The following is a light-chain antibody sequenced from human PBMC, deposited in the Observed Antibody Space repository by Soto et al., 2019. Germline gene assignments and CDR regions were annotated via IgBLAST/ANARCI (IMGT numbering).Light chain of an antibody. J-gene: IGKJ2*01. CDR3: QQSYSTPYT. Sequence: DIQVTQSPSSLSASVGDRITITCRASQSISTYLNWYLQKPGEAPQLLIYVASSLQSGVPSRFSGSGSGTDFTLTISSLQPEDFATYYCQQSYSTPYTFGQGTKLEIK. CDR2: VAS. V-gene: IGKV1-39*01. CDR1: QSISTY.